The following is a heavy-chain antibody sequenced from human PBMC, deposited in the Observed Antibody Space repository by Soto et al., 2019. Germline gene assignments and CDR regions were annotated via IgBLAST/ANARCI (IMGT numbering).Heavy chain of an antibody. Sequence: GGSLRLSCAASGFTFSSYGMNWVRQAPGKGLEWVSYISSSSTTIYYADSVKGRFTIFRDNAKNSLYLQLNSLRDEDTAVYYCARSPYDYDSSNYYGYWGQGTLVTVSS. D-gene: IGHD3-22*01. CDR1: GFTFSSYG. CDR2: ISSSSTTI. CDR3: ARSPYDYDSSNYYGY. J-gene: IGHJ4*02. V-gene: IGHV3-48*02.